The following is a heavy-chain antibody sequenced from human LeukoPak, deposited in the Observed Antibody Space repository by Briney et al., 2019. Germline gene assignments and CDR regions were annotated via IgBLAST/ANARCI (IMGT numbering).Heavy chain of an antibody. CDR1: GFTFSSYS. CDR3: ARDEYSSSSGEDY. Sequence: GGSLRLSCAASGFTFSSYSMNWVRQAPGKGLEWVSSISSSSSYIYYADSVKGRFTISRDNAKSSLYLQMNSLRAEDTAVYYCARDEYSSSSGEDYWGQGTLVTVSS. J-gene: IGHJ4*02. D-gene: IGHD6-6*01. CDR2: ISSSSSYI. V-gene: IGHV3-21*01.